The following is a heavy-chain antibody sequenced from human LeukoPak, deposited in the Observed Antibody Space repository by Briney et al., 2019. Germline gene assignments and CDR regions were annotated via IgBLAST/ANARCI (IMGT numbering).Heavy chain of an antibody. CDR2: ISYDGSNK. Sequence: GGSLRLSCAASRFTFSSYSMHWVRQAPGKGLEWVAVISYDGSNKYYADSVKGRFTISRDNSKNTLYLQMNSLRAEDTAVYYCAKDSAAASVYDWGQGTLVTVSS. CDR1: RFTFSSYS. D-gene: IGHD2-8*01. CDR3: AKDSAAASVYD. J-gene: IGHJ4*02. V-gene: IGHV3-30-3*01.